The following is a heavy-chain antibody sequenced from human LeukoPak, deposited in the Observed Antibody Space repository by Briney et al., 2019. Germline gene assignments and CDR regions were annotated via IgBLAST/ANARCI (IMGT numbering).Heavy chain of an antibody. CDR1: GYTFTGYG. V-gene: IGHV1-18*01. CDR2: ISAYNGNT. J-gene: IGHJ4*02. D-gene: IGHD6-13*01. Sequence: ASVKVSCKASGYTFTGYGISWVRQAPGQGLEWMGWISAYNGNTNYAQKFQGRVTMTTDTSTTTAYMELRSLGSDDTAVYYCARAPRGSSTWYIVYWGQGTLVTVSS. CDR3: ARAPRGSSTWYIVY.